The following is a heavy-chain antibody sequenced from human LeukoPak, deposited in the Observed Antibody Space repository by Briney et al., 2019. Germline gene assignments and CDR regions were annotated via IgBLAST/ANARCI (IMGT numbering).Heavy chain of an antibody. Sequence: GRSLRLSCAASGSAFRTYGMHWVRQPPGKGLEWVAVISNDGSKSYFADSVKGRFTISRDNSKNMLWLQMNSLRAEDTAVYYCARDPVGTNWFDPWGQGTLVTVSS. CDR3: ARDPVGTNWFDP. V-gene: IGHV3-30*03. D-gene: IGHD1-1*01. J-gene: IGHJ5*02. CDR2: ISNDGSKS. CDR1: GSAFRTYG.